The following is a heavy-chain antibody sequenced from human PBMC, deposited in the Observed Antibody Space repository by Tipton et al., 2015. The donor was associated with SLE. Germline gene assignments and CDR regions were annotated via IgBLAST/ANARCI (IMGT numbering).Heavy chain of an antibody. CDR1: GFSLWSYA. D-gene: IGHD6-13*01. CDR3: ASWDIAASEPDY. J-gene: IGHJ4*02. CDR2: ISSSGSTI. V-gene: IGHV3-48*03. Sequence: GSLRLSCKVSGFSLWSYAVTWVRQAPGKGLEWVSYISSSGSTIYYADSVKGRFTISRDNAKNSLYLQMNSLRAEDTAVYYCASWDIAASEPDYWGQGTLVTVSS.